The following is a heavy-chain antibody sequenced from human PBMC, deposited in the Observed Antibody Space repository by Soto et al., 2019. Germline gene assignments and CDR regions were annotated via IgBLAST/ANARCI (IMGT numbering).Heavy chain of an antibody. CDR2: IIPILGIA. CDR3: ARDYPLSYCSGGSCYGGWFDP. D-gene: IGHD2-15*01. Sequence: QVQLVQSGAEVKKPGSSVKVSCKASGGTFSSYTISWVRQAPGHGLEWMGRIIPILGIANYAQKFQGRVTITADKPTSTAYMELSSLSSEDTAVYYCARDYPLSYCSGGSCYGGWFDPWGQGTLVTVSS. J-gene: IGHJ5*02. V-gene: IGHV1-69*08. CDR1: GGTFSSYT.